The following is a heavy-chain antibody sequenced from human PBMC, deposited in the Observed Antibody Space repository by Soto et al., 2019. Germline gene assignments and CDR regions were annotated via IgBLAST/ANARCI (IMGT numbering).Heavy chain of an antibody. CDR2: ISSRSSGI. CDR1: GFNFSGYA. J-gene: IGHJ4*02. V-gene: IGHV3-48*02. CDR3: ARGVLEY. D-gene: IGHD2-8*02. Sequence: VQLVESGGGLAQPGGSLRLSCGGSGFNFSGYAMNWVRQAPGKGLEWVSYISSRSSGIHYADSVKGRFTISRDNGKRSLYLQMNSLRDEDTGIYYCARGVLEYWGQGALVTVSS.